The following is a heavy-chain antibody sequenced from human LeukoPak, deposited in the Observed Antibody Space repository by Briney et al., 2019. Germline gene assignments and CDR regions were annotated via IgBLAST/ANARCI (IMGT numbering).Heavy chain of an antibody. V-gene: IGHV3-72*01. J-gene: IGHJ6*02. CDR1: GFTFSNYY. CDR3: ARDTDAAMDV. Sequence: GGSLRLSCVASGFTFSNYYMDWVRQAPGKGLEWIGRTQNRANSHITQYAASVNGRFIASRDDSKDSLYLQINSLKTEDTAVYYCARDTDAAMDVWGQGTTVSVSS. CDR2: TQNRANSHIT.